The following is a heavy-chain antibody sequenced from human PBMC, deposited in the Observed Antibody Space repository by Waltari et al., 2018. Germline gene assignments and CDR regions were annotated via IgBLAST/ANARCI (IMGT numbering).Heavy chain of an antibody. D-gene: IGHD6-19*01. J-gene: IGHJ4*01. CDR2: VRASGNLT. CDR3: AKLRGAVTGNEGDF. Sequence: EVQLLQSGGGSVPPGGSLRLSCEASGLMFSNFPMSWVRQAPGKGRGGVSGVRASGNLTLYADSGQGRFTISRDNSKNTVYLHMSSLRGDDTAVYFCAKLRGAVTGNEGDFWGHGSRVTVSS. CDR1: GLMFSNFP. V-gene: IGHV3-23*01.